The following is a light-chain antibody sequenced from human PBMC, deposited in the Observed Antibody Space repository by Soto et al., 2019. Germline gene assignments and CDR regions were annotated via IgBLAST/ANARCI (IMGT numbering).Light chain of an antibody. CDR2: GAS. J-gene: IGKJ4*01. CDR3: QHLNTYPLT. Sequence: DVQLTQSPSFLSASVGDRVTITCRASQGISSFLAWYQQKPGKAPNILISGASNLRTGVPSRFSGGGSGTEFTLTISSLQPEDFGTYYCQHLNTYPLTCGGGTKVEI. CDR1: QGISSF. V-gene: IGKV1-9*01.